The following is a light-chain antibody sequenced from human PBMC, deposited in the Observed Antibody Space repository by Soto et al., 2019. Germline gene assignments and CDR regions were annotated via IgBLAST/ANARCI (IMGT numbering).Light chain of an antibody. V-gene: IGKV3-20*01. CDR2: GAS. Sequence: EIVLTQSPATLSLSPGATATLSCRASQSVSRNYLAWFQQKPGQAPRLLIHGASSRAAGTPDRFSGSGSGTDFTLTISRLEPEDFAVYYCQQYNNWPRTFGQGTKVDIK. CDR3: QQYNNWPRT. CDR1: QSVSRNY. J-gene: IGKJ1*01.